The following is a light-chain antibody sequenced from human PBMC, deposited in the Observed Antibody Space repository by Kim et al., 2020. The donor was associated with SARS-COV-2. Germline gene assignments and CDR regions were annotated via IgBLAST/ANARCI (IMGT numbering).Light chain of an antibody. CDR1: QSVSSY. J-gene: IGKJ3*01. CDR3: QQYNNWPPFT. V-gene: IGKV3-15*01. CDR2: GAS. Sequence: SPGKIATLSCRARQSVSSYLAWYQQKPGQTPRLLIYGASTRATGIPARFSGSGSGTEFTLTISSLQSEDFAVYYCQQYNNWPPFTFGPGTKVDIK.